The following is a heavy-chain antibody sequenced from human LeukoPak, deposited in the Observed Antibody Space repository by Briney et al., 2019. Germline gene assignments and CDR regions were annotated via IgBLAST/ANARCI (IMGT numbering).Heavy chain of an antibody. V-gene: IGHV1-69*05. D-gene: IGHD6-6*01. CDR2: IIPTFGTA. Sequence: SSVKVSCKASGGTFSSYAISWVRQAPGQGLEWMGRIIPTFGTANYAQKFQGRVTITTDESTSTAYMELSSLRSEDTAVYYCARAREPGSYSSSSDYWGQGTLVTVSS. J-gene: IGHJ4*02. CDR1: GGTFSSYA. CDR3: ARAREPGSYSSSSDY.